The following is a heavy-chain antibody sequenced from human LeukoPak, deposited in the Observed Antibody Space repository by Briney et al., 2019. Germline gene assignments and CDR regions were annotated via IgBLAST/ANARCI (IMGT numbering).Heavy chain of an antibody. CDR3: TTAYSSSWYAFDI. Sequence: GGSLNLSCAASGFTFTNAWMSWVRQAPGKGLEWVGRIKSKTDGGTTDYAAPVKGRFTISIDDSKTTLYLQMNSLKTDDTAVYYCTTAYSSSWYAFDIWGQGTMVTVSS. J-gene: IGHJ3*02. CDR1: GFTFTNAW. D-gene: IGHD6-13*01. V-gene: IGHV3-15*01. CDR2: IKSKTDGGTT.